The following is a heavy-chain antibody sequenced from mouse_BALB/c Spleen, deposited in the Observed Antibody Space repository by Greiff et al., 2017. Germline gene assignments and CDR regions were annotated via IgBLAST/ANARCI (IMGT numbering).Heavy chain of an antibody. CDR3: ARDYYGNYGYFDY. Sequence: EVQLQQSGAELVKPGASVKLSCTASGFNIKDTYMHWVKQRPEQGLEWIGRIDPANGNTKYDPKFQGKATITADTSSNTAYLQLSSLTSEDTAVYYCARDYYGNYGYFDYWGQGTTLTVSS. CDR2: IDPANGNT. CDR1: GFNIKDTY. V-gene: IGHV14-3*02. J-gene: IGHJ2*01. D-gene: IGHD2-1*01.